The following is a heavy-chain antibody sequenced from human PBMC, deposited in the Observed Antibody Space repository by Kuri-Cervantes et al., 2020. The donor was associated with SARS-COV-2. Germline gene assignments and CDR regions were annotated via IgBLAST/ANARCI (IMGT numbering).Heavy chain of an antibody. Sequence: SCKASEGSLHTYGISWVRQAPGKGREGVAVIWYDGSNKYYADAVKGRFTISRDNSKNTMYLQMISLRAEDTAVYDWAREARVRFLDRNSWFDPWGQGTLVTVSS. CDR1: EGSLHTYG. J-gene: IGHJ5*02. CDR3: AREARVRFLDRNSWFDP. V-gene: IGHV3-33*08. CDR2: IWYDGSNK. D-gene: IGHD3-3*01.